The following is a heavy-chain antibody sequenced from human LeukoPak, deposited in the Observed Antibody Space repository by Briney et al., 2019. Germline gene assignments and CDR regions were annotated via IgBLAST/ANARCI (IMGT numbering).Heavy chain of an antibody. CDR3: TTASYYDILTGFFT. Sequence: GGSLRLSCAVSGFTFTDAWMTWIRQGPGKGLEWVGRIKREADGGTAEYAAPVNGRFTISRDDSKNTLYLQLNSLKTEDTGVYYCTTASYYDILTGFFTWGEGTLVTVSS. CDR2: IKREADGGTA. J-gene: IGHJ4*02. V-gene: IGHV3-15*01. D-gene: IGHD3-9*01. CDR1: GFTFTDAW.